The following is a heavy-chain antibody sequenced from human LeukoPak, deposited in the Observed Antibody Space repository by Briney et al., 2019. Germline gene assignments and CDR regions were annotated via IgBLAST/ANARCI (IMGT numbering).Heavy chain of an antibody. CDR1: GYTFTSYG. J-gene: IGHJ6*02. CDR3: ARVYGIVVVPVYYYYGMDV. Sequence: GASVKVSCKASGYTFTSYGXSWVRQAPGQGLXXXXXXXXXNGNTNYAQKLQGRXTMTTDTSTSTAYMELRSLRSDDTAVYYCARVYGIVVVPVYYYYGMDVWGQGTTVTVSS. V-gene: IGHV1-18*01. CDR2: XXXXNGNT. D-gene: IGHD2-2*01.